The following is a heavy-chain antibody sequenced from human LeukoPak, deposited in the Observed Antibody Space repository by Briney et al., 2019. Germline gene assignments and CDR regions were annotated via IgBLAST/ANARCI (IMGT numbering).Heavy chain of an antibody. V-gene: IGHV4-39*07. CDR2: IYYSGST. J-gene: IGHJ4*02. D-gene: IGHD3-22*01. CDR3: ARVRVVYYYDSSGYGDY. Sequence: SETLSLTCTVSGGSISSSSYYWGWIRQPPGKGLEWIGSIYYSGSTYYNPSLKSRVTISVDTSKNQFSLKLSSVTAADTAVYYCARVRVVYYYDSSGYGDYWGQGTLVTVSS. CDR1: GGSISSSSYY.